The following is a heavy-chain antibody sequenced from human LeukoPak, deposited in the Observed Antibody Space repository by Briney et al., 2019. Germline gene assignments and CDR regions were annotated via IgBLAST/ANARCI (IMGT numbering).Heavy chain of an antibody. D-gene: IGHD3-10*01. CDR2: ISSSSSYI. Sequence: GGSLRLSCAASGFTFSSYSMNWVRQAPGKGLEWVSSISSSSSYIYYADSVKGRFTISRDNAKNSLYLQMNSLRAEDTAVYYCARAKGVYGSGSSFDDWGQGTLVTVSS. CDR3: ARAKGVYGSGSSFDD. CDR1: GFTFSSYS. V-gene: IGHV3-21*01. J-gene: IGHJ4*02.